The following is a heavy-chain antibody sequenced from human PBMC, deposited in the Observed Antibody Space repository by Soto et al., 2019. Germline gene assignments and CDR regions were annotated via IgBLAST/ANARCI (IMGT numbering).Heavy chain of an antibody. V-gene: IGHV4-4*07. CDR1: GASIRSYF. Sequence: PSETLSLTCSVSGASIRSYFWSLVRQPAGQGLEWIGHIYIRGTTSYNPSLEGRVTLSLDTSKNQVSLVVTSVTAADTAVYYCARNPYVRGISYFFDPWGPGTLVTVSS. D-gene: IGHD3-10*02. CDR2: IYIRGTT. CDR3: ARNPYVRGISYFFDP. J-gene: IGHJ5*02.